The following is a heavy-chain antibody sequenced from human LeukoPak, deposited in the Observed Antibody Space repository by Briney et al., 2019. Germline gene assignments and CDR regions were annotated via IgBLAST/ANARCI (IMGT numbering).Heavy chain of an antibody. CDR3: AREGSDRYGANPRLDV. CDR2: IYNSEIS. D-gene: IGHD4-23*01. J-gene: IGHJ6*04. V-gene: IGHV4-59*01. CDR1: GASISTYF. Sequence: PSETLSLTCTVSGASISTYFWSWLRQPPGKGLEWIGYIYNSEISNYNPSLKSRVTISVDTSKNQFSLKLSSVTAADTAVYYCAREGSDRYGANPRLDVWGKGTTVTGSS.